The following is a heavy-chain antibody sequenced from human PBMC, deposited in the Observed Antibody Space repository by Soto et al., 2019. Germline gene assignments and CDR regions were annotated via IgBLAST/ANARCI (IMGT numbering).Heavy chain of an antibody. Sequence: RRLSCAASGFTFSSSAISWVRQAPGKGLEWVSAVSANGQGIYYADSVRGRFTISRDNSKSTVFLHMDSLSAEDTAVYYCAKDRHYPRDYSHYWGQGTLVTV. CDR3: AKDRHYPRDYSHY. D-gene: IGHD3-10*01. V-gene: IGHV3-23*01. J-gene: IGHJ4*02. CDR2: VSANGQGI. CDR1: GFTFSSSA.